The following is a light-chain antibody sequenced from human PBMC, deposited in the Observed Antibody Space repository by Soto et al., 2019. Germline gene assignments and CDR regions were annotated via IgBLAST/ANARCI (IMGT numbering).Light chain of an antibody. V-gene: IGKV3-11*01. CDR1: QSVSSY. CDR2: DAS. Sequence: EIVLTQSPATLSLSPGARAPLSCRASQSVSSYLAWYQQKPGQAPRLLIYDASTRATGLPARFSGSGSGTVFTLTIGSLEPEDSAVYYCQQRKNWPPITFGQGTRLEIK. CDR3: QQRKNWPPIT. J-gene: IGKJ5*01.